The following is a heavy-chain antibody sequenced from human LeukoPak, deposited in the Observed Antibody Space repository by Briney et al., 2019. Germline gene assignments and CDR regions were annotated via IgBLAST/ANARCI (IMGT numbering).Heavy chain of an antibody. D-gene: IGHD6-19*01. V-gene: IGHV1-2*02. J-gene: IGHJ6*03. Sequence: APVKVSCKASGYTFTGYYMHWVRQAPGQGLEWMGWINPSSGGTNYAQKFQGRVTMTRDTSISTAYMELSRLRSDDTAVYYCARGRVSGWSLVGQYYYYMDVWGKGTTVTVSS. CDR3: ARGRVSGWSLVGQYYYYMDV. CDR2: INPSSGGT. CDR1: GYTFTGYY.